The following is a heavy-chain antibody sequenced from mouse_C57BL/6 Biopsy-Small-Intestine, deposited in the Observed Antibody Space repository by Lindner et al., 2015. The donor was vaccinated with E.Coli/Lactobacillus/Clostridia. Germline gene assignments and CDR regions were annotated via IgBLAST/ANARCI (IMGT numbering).Heavy chain of an antibody. J-gene: IGHJ2*01. CDR1: GGTFSSYT. CDR3: ARDLGWNYVEYFDY. D-gene: IGHD1-1*01. Sequence: SVKVSCKASGGTFSSYTISWVRQAPGQGLEWMGRIIPILGIANYAQKFQDRVTITADKSTSTAFMELSSLRSEDTAVYYCARDLGWNYVEYFDYWGQGTLVTVSS. CDR2: IIPILGIA. V-gene: IGHV1-4*01.